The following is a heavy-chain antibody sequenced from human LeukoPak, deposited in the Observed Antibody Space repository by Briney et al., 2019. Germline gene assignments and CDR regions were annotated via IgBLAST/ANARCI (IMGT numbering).Heavy chain of an antibody. Sequence: GGSLILSCAASGFTVASKYMNWVPQAPGKGLEWVSILYSGSDTYYSDSVMGRFTISRDNSRNTLFLQMDSLRVEDTAVYYCARVGDHYHWNFDLWGRGTLVTVSS. J-gene: IGHJ2*01. V-gene: IGHV3-53*01. CDR3: ARVGDHYHWNFDL. CDR1: GFTVASKY. D-gene: IGHD3-10*01. CDR2: LYSGSDT.